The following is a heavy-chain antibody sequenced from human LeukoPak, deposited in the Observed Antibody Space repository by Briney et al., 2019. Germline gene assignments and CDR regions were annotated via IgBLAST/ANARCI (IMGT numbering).Heavy chain of an antibody. CDR2: ISNNGGYT. CDR3: AKDRSSRHYCSSTSCYMGISWFDP. Sequence: GGSLRLSCAASGFTFSSSAMSWVRQAPGKGLEWVSAISNNGGYTYYADSVQGRFTISRDNSKNTLYLQMNSLRAEDTAVYYCAKDRSSRHYCSSTSCYMGISWFDPWGQGTLVTVSS. CDR1: GFTFSSSA. J-gene: IGHJ5*02. V-gene: IGHV3-23*01. D-gene: IGHD2-2*02.